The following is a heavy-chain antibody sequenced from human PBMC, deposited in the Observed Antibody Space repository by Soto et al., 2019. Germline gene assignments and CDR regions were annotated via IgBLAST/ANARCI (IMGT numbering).Heavy chain of an antibody. CDR2: IYYSGKT. D-gene: IGHD2-2*02. V-gene: IGHV4-30-2*01. Sequence: SETLSLTCTVSVGSISSGPYSCTWIRQPPGKGLEWLGYIYYSGKTDYNPSLRSRVTISVDRSNNQFSLILTSVTAADSAVYFCARGCSSASCYNGFDPWGQGTLVTVSS. CDR1: VGSISSGPYS. CDR3: ARGCSSASCYNGFDP. J-gene: IGHJ5*02.